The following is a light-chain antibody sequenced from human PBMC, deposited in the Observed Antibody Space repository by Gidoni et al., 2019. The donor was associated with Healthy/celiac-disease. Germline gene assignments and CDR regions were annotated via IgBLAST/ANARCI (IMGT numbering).Light chain of an antibody. Sequence: EIVLTQSPATLSLSPGERATPSCRASQSVSSYLAWYQQKPGQAPRLLIYDASNRATGIPARFSGSGSGTDFTLTISSLEPEDFEVYYCQQRSNWPATFGQGTKVEIK. CDR1: QSVSSY. V-gene: IGKV3-11*01. CDR2: DAS. J-gene: IGKJ1*01. CDR3: QQRSNWPAT.